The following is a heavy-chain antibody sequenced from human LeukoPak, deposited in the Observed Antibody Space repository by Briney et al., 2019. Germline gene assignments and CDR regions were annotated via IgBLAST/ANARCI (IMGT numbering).Heavy chain of an antibody. CDR3: ARAYGSGSYLVGY. V-gene: IGHV3-21*01. J-gene: IGHJ4*02. Sequence: RGSLRLSCAASGFAFSSYSMNWVRQAPGKGLEWVSSISSSSSYIYYADSVKGRFTISRDNAKNSLYLQMNSLRAEDTAVYYCARAYGSGSYLVGYWGQGTLVTVSS. CDR2: ISSSSSYI. CDR1: GFAFSSYS. D-gene: IGHD3-10*01.